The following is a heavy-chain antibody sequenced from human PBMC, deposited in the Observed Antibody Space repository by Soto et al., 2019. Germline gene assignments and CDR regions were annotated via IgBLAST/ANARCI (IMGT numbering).Heavy chain of an antibody. Sequence: QLQLQESGPGLVKPSQTLSLTCTVSGGSIISGDNYWSWVRQPPGKGLEWLGYISNSGNTYYNPSVKSPLTTSRDAAKNQYSLHLSSVTAADTAVYFCARLGTLLGKVTNNWFDPWGQGALVTVSS. D-gene: IGHD1-26*01. CDR3: ARLGTLLGKVTNNWFDP. CDR2: ISNSGNT. CDR1: GGSIISGDNY. J-gene: IGHJ5*02. V-gene: IGHV4-30-4*01.